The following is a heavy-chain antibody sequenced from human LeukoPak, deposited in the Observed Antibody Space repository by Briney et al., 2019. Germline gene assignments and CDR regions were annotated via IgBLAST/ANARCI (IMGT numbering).Heavy chain of an antibody. CDR1: GFTFSSYA. CDR2: ISSNGGST. Sequence: GGSLRLSCSASGFTFSSYAIHWVPQAPGKGLEYVSGISSNGGSTYYADSVKGRFTISRDNSKNTVYLQMSSLRAEDTAVYYCVKGGLTLTTIYFHHWGQGTLVTVSS. V-gene: IGHV3-64D*09. CDR3: VKGGLTLTTIYFHH. D-gene: IGHD1-1*01. J-gene: IGHJ1*01.